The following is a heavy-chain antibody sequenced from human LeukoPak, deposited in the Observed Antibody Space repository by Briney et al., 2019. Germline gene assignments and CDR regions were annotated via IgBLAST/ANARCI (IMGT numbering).Heavy chain of an antibody. D-gene: IGHD3-10*01. Sequence: GRSLRLSCAASGFTFSSYAMHWVRQAPGKGLEWVAVISYDGSNKYYADSVKGRFTISGDNSKNTLYLQMNSLRAEDTAVYYCARKKTFGELLFDAFDIWGQGTMVTVSS. CDR1: GFTFSSYA. V-gene: IGHV3-30-3*01. CDR2: ISYDGSNK. CDR3: ARKKTFGELLFDAFDI. J-gene: IGHJ3*02.